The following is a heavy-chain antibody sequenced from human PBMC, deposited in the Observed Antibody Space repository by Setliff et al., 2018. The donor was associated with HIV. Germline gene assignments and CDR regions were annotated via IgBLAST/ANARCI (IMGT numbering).Heavy chain of an antibody. CDR3: ARYSGSQSHHDFDY. CDR2: IYYRGST. Sequence: SETLSLTCIVPGPSISRYYWSWIRQPPGKGLEWIGYIYYRGSTNYNHSLKSRVTISGDTSKNQFSLKLRSVTGADTAVYYCARYSGSQSHHDFDYWGQGTLVTVSS. J-gene: IGHJ4*02. V-gene: IGHV4-59*01. CDR1: GPSISRYY. D-gene: IGHD1-26*01.